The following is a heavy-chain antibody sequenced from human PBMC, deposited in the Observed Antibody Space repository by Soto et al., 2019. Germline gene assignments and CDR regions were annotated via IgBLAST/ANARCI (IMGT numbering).Heavy chain of an antibody. V-gene: IGHV1-18*01. Sequence: QVQLVQSGAEVKKPGASVKVSCKASGYTFTSYGMSWVRQAPGQGLEWMGWISAYNGNTNYAQKLQGRVTMTTDTSTSTAYMELRSLRSDDTAVYYCARGLYGDYANYYYYYGMDVWGQGTTVTVSS. CDR1: GYTFTSYG. CDR2: ISAYNGNT. D-gene: IGHD4-17*01. J-gene: IGHJ6*02. CDR3: ARGLYGDYANYYYYYGMDV.